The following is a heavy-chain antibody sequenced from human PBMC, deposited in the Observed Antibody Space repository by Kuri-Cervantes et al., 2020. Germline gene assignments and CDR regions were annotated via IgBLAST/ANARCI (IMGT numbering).Heavy chain of an antibody. CDR3: ARDDYRVGTDAFDI. V-gene: IGHV1-69*06. CDR1: GYPFSTYG. Sequence: SVKVSCKASGYPFSTYGISWVRQAPGQGLEWMGGIIPIFGTANYAQKFQGRVTITADKSTSTAYMELSSLRSEDTAVYYCARDDYRVGTDAFDIWGQGTMVTVSS. J-gene: IGHJ3*02. CDR2: IIPIFGTA. D-gene: IGHD4-11*01.